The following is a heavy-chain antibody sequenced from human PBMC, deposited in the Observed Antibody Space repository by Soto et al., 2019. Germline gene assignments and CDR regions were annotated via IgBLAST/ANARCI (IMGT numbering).Heavy chain of an antibody. J-gene: IGHJ4*02. CDR3: ASGLAAAGADYFDY. CDR2: IYYSGST. D-gene: IGHD6-13*01. CDR1: GGSIISGAYF. V-gene: IGHV4-31*03. Sequence: SETLSLTCTVSGGSIISGAYFWSWLRQHPGKGLEWIGNIYYSGSTYYNPSLKSRGTISVDTSKNQLSLKLSSVTAADTAVYYCASGLAAAGADYFDYWGQGALVTVSS.